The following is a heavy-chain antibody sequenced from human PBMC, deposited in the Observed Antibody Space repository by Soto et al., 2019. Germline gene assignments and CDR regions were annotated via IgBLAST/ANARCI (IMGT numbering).Heavy chain of an antibody. J-gene: IGHJ4*02. Sequence: QVQLLESGPGLVKPSETLSLTCAVSGVSISSYYCTWIRQPPGQGLEWIGYFSNNGSTSYNPSLKSRVTISVDTSKNQFSLKLSSVTAADTAVYYCASGGRSMVRDWGQGTLVTVSS. CDR3: ASGGRSMVRD. V-gene: IGHV4-59*01. D-gene: IGHD3-10*01. CDR1: GVSISSYY. CDR2: FSNNGST.